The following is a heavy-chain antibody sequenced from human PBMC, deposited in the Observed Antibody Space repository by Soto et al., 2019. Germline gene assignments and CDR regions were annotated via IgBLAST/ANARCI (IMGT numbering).Heavy chain of an antibody. J-gene: IGHJ4*02. CDR2: ISAYNGNT. CDR3: ARYTDYYDGSAYYSHDY. CDR1: DYTFANYG. D-gene: IGHD3-22*01. V-gene: IGHV1-18*01. Sequence: QVQLVQSGAEVMKPGASVKVSCKASDYTFANYGISWVRQAPGQGLEWMGWISAYNGNTNYAQNLQGRFIMTTDTSTSTAYMELRSLRSDDTALYYCARYTDYYDGSAYYSHDYWGQGTLVTVSS.